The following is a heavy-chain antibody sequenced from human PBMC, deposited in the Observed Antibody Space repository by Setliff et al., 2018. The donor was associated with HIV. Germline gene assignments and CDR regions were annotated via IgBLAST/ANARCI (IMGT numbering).Heavy chain of an antibody. Sequence: ASVKVSCKASGCTFTSYGISWVRQAPGQGLEWMGWISAYNGNTNYAQKLQGRVTMTTDTSTSTAYMELRSLRSDDTAVYYCARMSGGYCSSTSCPEYNWFDPWGQGTLVTVSS. V-gene: IGHV1-18*01. D-gene: IGHD2-2*01. CDR3: ARMSGGYCSSTSCPEYNWFDP. J-gene: IGHJ5*02. CDR2: ISAYNGNT. CDR1: GCTFTSYG.